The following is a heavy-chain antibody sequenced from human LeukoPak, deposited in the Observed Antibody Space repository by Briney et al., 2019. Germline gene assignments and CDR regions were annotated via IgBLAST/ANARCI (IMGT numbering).Heavy chain of an antibody. J-gene: IGHJ6*02. CDR3: TTAPFNTNYYYYGMDV. CDR1: GFTFSNAW. V-gene: IGHV3-15*01. Sequence: GGSLRLSCAASGFTFSNAWMSWVRQAPGKGLEWVGRIKSKTDGGTTDYAAPVKGRFTISRDDSKNTLYLQMNSLKTEDTAVYYCTTAPFNTNYYYYGMDVWGQGTTVTVSS. CDR2: IKSKTDGGTT.